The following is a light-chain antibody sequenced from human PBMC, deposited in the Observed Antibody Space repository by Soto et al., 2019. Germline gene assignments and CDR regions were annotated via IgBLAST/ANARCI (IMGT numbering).Light chain of an antibody. CDR3: QTWGTGIHV. V-gene: IGLV4-69*01. CDR2: LNSDGSH. Sequence: QSVLTQSPSASASLGASVKLTCILSSGHSSYAIAWHQQQPEKGPRYLMNLNSDGSHSKGDGIPDRFSGSTSGAERCLTISSLQSEDEADYYCQTWGTGIHVFGTGTKVTVL. J-gene: IGLJ1*01. CDR1: SGHSSYA.